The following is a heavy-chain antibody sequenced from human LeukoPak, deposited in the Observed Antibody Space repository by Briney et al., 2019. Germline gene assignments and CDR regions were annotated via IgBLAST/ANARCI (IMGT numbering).Heavy chain of an antibody. J-gene: IGHJ6*02. CDR2: IYHSGST. CDR3: ARGWSGGYSYYYGMDV. V-gene: IGHV4-30-2*01. CDR1: GGSISSGGYS. Sequence: SQTLSLTCAVSGGSISSGGYSWSWIRQPPGKGLEWIGYIYHSGSTYYNPSPKSRVTISVDRSKNQFSLKLSSVTAADTAVYYCARGWSGGYSYYYGMDVWGQGTTVTVSS. D-gene: IGHD3-3*01.